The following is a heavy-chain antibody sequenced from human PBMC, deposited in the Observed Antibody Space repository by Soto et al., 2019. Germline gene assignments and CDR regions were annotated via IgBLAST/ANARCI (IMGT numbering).Heavy chain of an antibody. CDR2: ISTDASST. Sequence: EVQLVESGGGLVQPGGSLRLSCAAPGFTFSSYWMHWVRQAPGKGLVWVSSISTDASSTSYADPVKGRFTISRDNAKNTLYLQMNSVRAEDTAVYYCARLPNKSPQNWGQGTLVIVSP. J-gene: IGHJ1*01. V-gene: IGHV3-74*01. CDR1: GFTFSSYW. CDR3: ARLPNKSPQN.